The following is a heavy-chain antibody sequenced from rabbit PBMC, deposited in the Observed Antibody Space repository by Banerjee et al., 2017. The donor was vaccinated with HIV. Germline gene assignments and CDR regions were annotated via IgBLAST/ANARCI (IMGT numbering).Heavy chain of an antibody. D-gene: IGHD5-1*01. CDR1: GFDFNIYY. V-gene: IGHV1S7*01. Sequence: QLKESGGGLVQPGGSLKLSCKASGFDFNIYYMNWVRRAPGKGLEWIGTIYAGNGRPYYASWVNGRFTISSDNAQNTVYLELNILTAADTATYFCARDRYGSGGADYGLWGQGTLVTVS. J-gene: IGHJ4*01. CDR3: ARDRYGSGGADYGL. CDR2: IYAGNGRP.